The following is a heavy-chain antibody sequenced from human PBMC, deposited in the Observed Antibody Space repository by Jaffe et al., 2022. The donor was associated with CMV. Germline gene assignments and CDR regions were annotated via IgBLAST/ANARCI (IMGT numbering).Heavy chain of an antibody. Sequence: QVQLVQSGAEVKKPGASVKVSCKASGYTFTGYYMHWVRQAPGQGLEWMGWINPNSGGTNYAQKFQGRVTMTRDTSISTAYMELSRLRSDDTAVYYCARDPAHYDILTGSYYYYGMDVWGQGTTVTVSS. CDR3: ARDPAHYDILTGSYYYYGMDV. V-gene: IGHV1-2*02. CDR1: GYTFTGYY. D-gene: IGHD3-9*01. CDR2: INPNSGGT. J-gene: IGHJ6*02.